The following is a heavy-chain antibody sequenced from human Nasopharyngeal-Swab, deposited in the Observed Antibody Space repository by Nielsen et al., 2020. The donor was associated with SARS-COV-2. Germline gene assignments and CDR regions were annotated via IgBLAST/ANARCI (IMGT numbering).Heavy chain of an antibody. CDR3: ANEEVPNDY. V-gene: IGHV3-23*01. Sequence: GESLKISCEVSGFSFRDHAMSWVRQAPGKGLEWVSGISIRGVTTYYADSVKGRFTISRDNSKNTVYLDMNSPRAEDTAVYYCANEEVPNDYWGQGTLVTVSS. CDR1: GFSFRDHA. CDR2: ISIRGVTT. J-gene: IGHJ4*02.